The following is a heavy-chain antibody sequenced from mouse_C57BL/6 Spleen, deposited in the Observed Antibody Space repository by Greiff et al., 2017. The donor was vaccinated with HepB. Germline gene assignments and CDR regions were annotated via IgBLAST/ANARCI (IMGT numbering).Heavy chain of an antibody. CDR1: GFNIKDDY. V-gene: IGHV14-4*01. D-gene: IGHD1-1*02. Sequence: VHVKQSGAELVRPGASVKLSCTASGFNIKDDYMHWVKQRPEQGLEWIGWIDPENGDTEYASKFQGKATITADTSSNTAYLQLSSLTSEDTAVYYCTTRDKGSYDYWGQGTTLTVSS. CDR3: TTRDKGSYDY. CDR2: IDPENGDT. J-gene: IGHJ2*01.